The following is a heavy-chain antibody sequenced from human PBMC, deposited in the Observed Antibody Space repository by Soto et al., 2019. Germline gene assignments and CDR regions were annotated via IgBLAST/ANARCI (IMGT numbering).Heavy chain of an antibody. Sequence: QVNLQESGPGLVRPSDTLSLTCVVSGSSVTDSDWWVWIRQPPGKGLEWVGSIFHTGATYSNPSLKNRVSFSVDKSKNHFSLRLTSATALDTAVYFCARRFLEWGDAFDVWGQGARVTVSS. J-gene: IGHJ3*01. CDR2: IFHTGAT. V-gene: IGHV4-28*01. CDR1: GSSVTDSDW. CDR3: ARRFLEWGDAFDV. D-gene: IGHD3-3*01.